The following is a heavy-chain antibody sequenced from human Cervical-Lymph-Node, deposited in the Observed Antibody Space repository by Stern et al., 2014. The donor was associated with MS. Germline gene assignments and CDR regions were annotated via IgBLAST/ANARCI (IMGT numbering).Heavy chain of an antibody. CDR3: ARLPDSGGWYGIWYFDL. Sequence: VQLVQSGAEVKKPGESLKFSCKGSGYSFTRDWIGWVRQTPGKGLEWMGIIYLGDSETRYSTSFQGQVTISADKSISTASLQWSSLKASDTAMYYCARLPDSGGWYGIWYFDLWGRGTLVTVSS. CDR1: GYSFTRDW. D-gene: IGHD6-19*01. V-gene: IGHV5-51*03. J-gene: IGHJ2*01. CDR2: IYLGDSET.